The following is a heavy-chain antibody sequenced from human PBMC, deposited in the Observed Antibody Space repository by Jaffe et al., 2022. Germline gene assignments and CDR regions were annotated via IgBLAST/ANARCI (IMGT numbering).Heavy chain of an antibody. V-gene: IGHV4-59*01. J-gene: IGHJ4*02. CDR1: GGSISSYY. CDR3: ARTPIRDRGVMSFDY. Sequence: QVQLQESGPGLVKPSETLSLTCTVSGGSISSYYWSWIRQPPGKGLEWIGYIYYSGSTNYNPSLKSRVTISVDTSKNQFSLKLSSVTAADTAVYYCARTPIRDRGVMSFDYWGQGTLVTVSS. D-gene: IGHD3-10*01. CDR2: IYYSGST.